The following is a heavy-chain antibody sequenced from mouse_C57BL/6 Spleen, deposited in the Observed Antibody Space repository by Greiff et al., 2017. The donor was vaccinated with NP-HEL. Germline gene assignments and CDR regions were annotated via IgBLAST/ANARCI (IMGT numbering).Heavy chain of an antibody. CDR3: ARYCSRLYYFDY. D-gene: IGHD1-1*01. J-gene: IGHJ2*01. CDR1: GYTFTSYW. CDR2: INPSSGYT. V-gene: IGHV1-7*01. Sequence: VQLQQSGAELAKPGASVKLSCKASGYTFTSYWMHWVKQRPGQGLEWIGYINPSSGYTKYNQKFKDKATLTAAKSSSTAYMQLSSLTYEDSAVYYCARYCSRLYYFDYWGQGTTLTVSS.